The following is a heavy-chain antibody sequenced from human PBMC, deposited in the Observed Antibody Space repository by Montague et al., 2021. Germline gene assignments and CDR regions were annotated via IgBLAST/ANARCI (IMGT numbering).Heavy chain of an antibody. Sequence: SLRLSCAASGFTFDNYWMNWVRQAPGKGLEWVAYINENGTDKNYVDSMKGRFSISRDNTKNSLYLQMNSLRVEDTAVYYCARERAAAGFWGHGTLVIVSS. V-gene: IGHV3-7*01. D-gene: IGHD6-13*01. CDR3: ARERAAAGF. CDR2: INENGTDK. CDR1: GFTFDNYW. J-gene: IGHJ4*01.